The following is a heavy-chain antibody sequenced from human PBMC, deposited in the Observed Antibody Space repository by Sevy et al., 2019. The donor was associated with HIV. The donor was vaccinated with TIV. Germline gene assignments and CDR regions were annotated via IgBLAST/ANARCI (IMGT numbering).Heavy chain of an antibody. CDR2: IWYDGSNK. CDR1: GFTFSSYG. J-gene: IGHJ4*02. V-gene: IGHV3-33*01. CDR3: ARGGSYDFLIGYYTRGADYWYFDY. D-gene: IGHD3-3*01. Sequence: GGSLRLSCAASGFTFSSYGMHWVRQAPGKGLEWVAVIWYDGSNKYYADSVKGRFTISRDNSKNTLYLQMNSLRAEDTAVYYCARGGSYDFLIGYYTRGADYWYFDYWGQGTLVTVSS.